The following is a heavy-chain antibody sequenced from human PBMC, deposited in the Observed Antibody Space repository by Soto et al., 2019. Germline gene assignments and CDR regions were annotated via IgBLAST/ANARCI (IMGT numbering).Heavy chain of an antibody. CDR3: AKSLRVVVAATSYYYGMDV. V-gene: IGHV3-30*18. J-gene: IGHJ6*02. CDR2: ISYDGSNK. D-gene: IGHD2-15*01. Sequence: GGSLRLSCAASGFTFSSYGMHWVRQAPGKGLEWVAVISYDGSNKYYADSVKGRFTISRDNSKNTLYLQMNSLRAEDTAVYYCAKSLRVVVAATSYYYGMDVWGQGTTVTVSS. CDR1: GFTFSSYG.